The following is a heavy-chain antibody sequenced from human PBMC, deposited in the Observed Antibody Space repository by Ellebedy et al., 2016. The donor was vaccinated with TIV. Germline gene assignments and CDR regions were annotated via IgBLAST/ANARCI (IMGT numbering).Heavy chain of an antibody. D-gene: IGHD7-27*01. CDR2: ISVSSDII. V-gene: IGHV3-48*01. Sequence: GESLKISCAASGFTFIRHSMNWVRQAPGKGPEWISYISVSSDIIYYTDSVKGRFTVSRDNAKSSLYLQMNSLRAEDTAVYFCVRNGLGIGESWGQGTLVTVSS. J-gene: IGHJ5*02. CDR3: VRNGLGIGES. CDR1: GFTFIRHS.